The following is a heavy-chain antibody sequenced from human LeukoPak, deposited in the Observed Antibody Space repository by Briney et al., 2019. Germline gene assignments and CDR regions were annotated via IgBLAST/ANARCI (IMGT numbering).Heavy chain of an antibody. Sequence: ASVKVSCKASGYTFTSYYMHWVRQAPGQGLEWMGIINPSGGSTSYAQKFQGRATMTRDTSTSTVYMELSSLRSEDTAVYYCARDLGSSWEVVGYYYGMDVWGQGTTVTVSS. J-gene: IGHJ6*02. V-gene: IGHV1-46*01. CDR3: ARDLGSSWEVVGYYYGMDV. CDR1: GYTFTSYY. D-gene: IGHD6-13*01. CDR2: INPSGGST.